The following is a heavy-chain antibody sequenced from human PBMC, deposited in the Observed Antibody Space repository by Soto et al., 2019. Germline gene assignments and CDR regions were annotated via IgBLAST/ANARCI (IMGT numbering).Heavy chain of an antibody. CDR1: GYTFTSYA. V-gene: IGHV1-3*01. D-gene: IGHD3-10*01. J-gene: IGHJ3*02. CDR3: ARGFEWFGELFAFDI. CDR2: INAGNGNT. Sequence: GASVKVSCKASGYTFTSYAMHWVRQAPGQRLEWMGWINAGNGNTKYSQKFQGRVTITRDTSASTAYMELSSLRSEDTAVYYCARGFEWFGELFAFDIWGQGTMVTVSS.